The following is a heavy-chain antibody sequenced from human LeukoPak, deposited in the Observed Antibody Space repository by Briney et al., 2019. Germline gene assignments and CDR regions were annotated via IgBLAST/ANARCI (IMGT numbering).Heavy chain of an antibody. CDR1: GYTFTSYG. D-gene: IGHD2-2*01. CDR2: IIPIFGTA. V-gene: IGHV1-69*05. J-gene: IGHJ5*02. Sequence: GASVKVSCKASGYTFTSYGISWVRQAPGQGLEWMGGIIPIFGTANYAQKFQGRVTMTRDTSTSTVYMELSSLRSEDTAVYYCARLSQPLKYNWFDPWGQGTLVTVSS. CDR3: ARLSQPLKYNWFDP.